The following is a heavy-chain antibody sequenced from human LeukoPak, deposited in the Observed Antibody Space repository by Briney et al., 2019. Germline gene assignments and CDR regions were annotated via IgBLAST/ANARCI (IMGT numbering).Heavy chain of an antibody. Sequence: PGGSLRLSCAASGFTFSSYWMSWVRQAPGKGLEWVANIKQDGSEKYYVDSVKGRFTISRDNAKNSLYLQMNSLRAEVTAVYYCARYGSGSYYIFDYWGQGTLVTVSS. CDR2: IKQDGSEK. V-gene: IGHV3-7*01. CDR1: GFTFSSYW. D-gene: IGHD3-10*01. J-gene: IGHJ4*02. CDR3: ARYGSGSYYIFDY.